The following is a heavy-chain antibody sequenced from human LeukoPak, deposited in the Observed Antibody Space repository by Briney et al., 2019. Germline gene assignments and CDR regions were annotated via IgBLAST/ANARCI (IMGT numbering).Heavy chain of an antibody. CDR2: IKEDGGEK. D-gene: IGHD3-16*02. CDR1: GFTFSSYW. V-gene: IGHV3-7*01. CDR3: AREKLDYVWGSYRPGAFDI. J-gene: IGHJ3*02. Sequence: GGSLRLSCVASGFTFSSYWMSWVRQAPGKGLEWAAKIKEDGGEKYYVDSVKGRFTLSRDNAKNSLYLQMSSLGAEDTAVYYCAREKLDYVWGSYRPGAFDIWGQGTVVTVSS.